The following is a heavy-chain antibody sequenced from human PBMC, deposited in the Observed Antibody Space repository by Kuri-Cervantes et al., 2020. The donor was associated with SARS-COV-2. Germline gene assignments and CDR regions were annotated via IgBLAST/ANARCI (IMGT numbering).Heavy chain of an antibody. CDR1: GFTVSSNY. Sequence: ESLKISCAASGFTVSSNYMSWIRQPPGKGLEWIGEINHSGSTNYNPSLKSRVTISVDTSKNQFSLKLSSVTAADTAVYYCARGRQFWDIVVVVAARWFDPWGQGTLVTVSS. J-gene: IGHJ5*02. D-gene: IGHD2-15*01. CDR2: INHSGST. V-gene: IGHV4-34*01. CDR3: ARGRQFWDIVVVVAARWFDP.